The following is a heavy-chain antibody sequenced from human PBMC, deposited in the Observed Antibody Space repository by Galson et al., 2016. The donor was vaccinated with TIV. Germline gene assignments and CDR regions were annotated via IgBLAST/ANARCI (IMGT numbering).Heavy chain of an antibody. CDR2: INSYGGGA. J-gene: IGHJ4*02. Sequence: SLRLSCAASDFTFNSYVMYWVRQAPGTGLKHVAVINSYGGGADYADSVKGRFTISRDNSRSTLYLQMRSLRVEDAGVYYCAKDQRWESTAVDYWGQGTLVTVSS. CDR1: DFTFNSYV. V-gene: IGHV3-64D*06. CDR3: AKDQRWESTAVDY. D-gene: IGHD1-26*01.